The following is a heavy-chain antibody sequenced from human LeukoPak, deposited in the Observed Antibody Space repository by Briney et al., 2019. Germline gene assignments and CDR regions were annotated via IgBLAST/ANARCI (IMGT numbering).Heavy chain of an antibody. J-gene: IGHJ4*02. CDR3: ARDLKRGYSSGRYSWGTGSSNDY. D-gene: IGHD6-19*01. Sequence: ASVKVSCKASGYTFTSHGITWVRQAPGQGLEWMGWISTYNVNTNYAQNLQGRVTMTTDTSTSTAYMELRSLRSDDTAVYYCARDLKRGYSSGRYSWGTGSSNDYWGQGTLVTVSS. CDR1: GYTFTSHG. V-gene: IGHV1-18*04. CDR2: ISTYNVNT.